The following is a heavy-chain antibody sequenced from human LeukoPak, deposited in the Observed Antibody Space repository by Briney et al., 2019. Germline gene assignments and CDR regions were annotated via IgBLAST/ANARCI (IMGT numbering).Heavy chain of an antibody. D-gene: IGHD5/OR15-5a*01. Sequence: SETLSLTCTVSGGSISSGSYYWSWIRQPAGKGLEWIGRIYTSGSTNYNPSLKSRVIISVDTSKNQFSLKLSSVTAADTAVYYCARENLRSRGYFQHWGQGTLVTVSS. V-gene: IGHV4-61*02. J-gene: IGHJ1*01. CDR1: GGSISSGSYY. CDR2: IYTSGST. CDR3: ARENLRSRGYFQH.